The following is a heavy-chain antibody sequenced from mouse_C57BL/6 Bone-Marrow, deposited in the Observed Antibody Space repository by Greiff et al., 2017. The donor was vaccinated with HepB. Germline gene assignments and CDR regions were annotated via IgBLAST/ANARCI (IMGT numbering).Heavy chain of an antibody. CDR2: ISNGGGST. V-gene: IGHV5-12*01. J-gene: IGHJ2*01. CDR1: GFTFSDYY. Sequence: EVQVVESGGGLVQPGGSLKLSCAASGFTFSDYYMYWVRQTPEKRLEWVAYISNGGGSTYYPDTVKGRFTISRDNDKNTLYLQMSRLKSEDTAMYYCARHQGNYRYVDDWGQGTTLTVSS. D-gene: IGHD2-1*01. CDR3: ARHQGNYRYVDD.